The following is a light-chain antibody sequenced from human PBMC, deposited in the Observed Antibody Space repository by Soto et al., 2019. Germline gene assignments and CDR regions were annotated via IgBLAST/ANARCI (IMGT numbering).Light chain of an antibody. J-gene: IGKJ4*01. CDR2: AAS. Sequence: DIQMTQSPSSVSESVGDRVTITCRASQGISSWLAWYQHKPGKAPNLLIYAASILQSGVPSRFSGSGSGTDFTLTISNLQPEDFATYYCQQADSFPLTLGGGTKVEIK. V-gene: IGKV1-12*01. CDR3: QQADSFPLT. CDR1: QGISSW.